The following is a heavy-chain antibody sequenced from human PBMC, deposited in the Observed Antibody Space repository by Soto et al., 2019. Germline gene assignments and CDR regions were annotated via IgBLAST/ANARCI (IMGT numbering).Heavy chain of an antibody. J-gene: IGHJ4*02. CDR1: GFSLSNARMG. V-gene: IGHV2-26*01. CDR2: IFSNDEK. D-gene: IGHD3-16*01. Sequence: SGPTLVNHTETLTLPCTVSGFSLSNARMGVSWIRQPPGKALEWLAHIFSNDEKSYSTSLKSRLNISKDTSKSQVVLTMTNMDPVDTATYYCARIVEAPGPVSLYYFDYWGQGTLVTVSS. CDR3: ARIVEAPGPVSLYYFDY.